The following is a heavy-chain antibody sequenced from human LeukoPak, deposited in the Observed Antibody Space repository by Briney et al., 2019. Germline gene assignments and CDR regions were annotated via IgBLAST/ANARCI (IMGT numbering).Heavy chain of an antibody. Sequence: GGSLRLSCAASGFTFSSYWMHWVRQAPGKGLVWVSRINSDGSSTSYADSVKGRFTISRDNAKNTLYLQMNSLRAEDTAVYYCAKFYRATRGACDSWGQGTLVTVSS. V-gene: IGHV3-74*01. CDR3: AKFYRATRGACDS. J-gene: IGHJ4*02. D-gene: IGHD2-21*02. CDR1: GFTFSSYW. CDR2: INSDGSST.